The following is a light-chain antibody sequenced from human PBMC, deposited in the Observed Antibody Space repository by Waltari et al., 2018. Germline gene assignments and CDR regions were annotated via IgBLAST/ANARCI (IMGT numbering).Light chain of an antibody. Sequence: QPALTQPASVSGSPGQSITLSCTGPSSDVGHYNVVSWYQQYPGKAPKFIIYDVSEGPAGVSYRFSGSKSGNAASLTISGLQAEDEADYYCCSYAGGTTYVFGTGTKVTVL. CDR3: CSYAGGTTYV. V-gene: IGLV2-23*02. CDR2: DVS. CDR1: SSDVGHYNV. J-gene: IGLJ1*01.